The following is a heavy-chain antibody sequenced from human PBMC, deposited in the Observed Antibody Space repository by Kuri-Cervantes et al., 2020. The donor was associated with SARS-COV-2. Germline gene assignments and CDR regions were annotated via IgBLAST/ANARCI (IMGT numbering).Heavy chain of an antibody. D-gene: IGHD6-19*01. J-gene: IGHJ3*02. CDR2: IYHSGIT. CDR3: ARYPTGSSGRYSSDAFDI. V-gene: IGHV4-38-2*02. Sequence: SETLSLTCTVSGGSISSGYYGGCSRQPPGKGLEWIGSIYHSGITYYNPPLKSRVTISVATSKNHFSRKLSSVTAAVRAVYCDARYPTGSSGRYSSDAFDIWAQGTMVTVSS. CDR1: GGSISSGYY.